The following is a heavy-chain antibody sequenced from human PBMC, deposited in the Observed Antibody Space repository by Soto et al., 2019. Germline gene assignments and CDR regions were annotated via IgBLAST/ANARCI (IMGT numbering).Heavy chain of an antibody. CDR3: VRGDDILSPYNYMDV. CDR1: GFTFDDYA. J-gene: IGHJ6*03. Sequence: PGGSLRLSCAASGFTFDDYAMHWVRQAPGKGLEWVSGISWNSGSIGYADSVKGRFTISRDNAKNSLYLQMNSLRAEDTALYYCVRGDDILSPYNYMDVWGKGTTVTVSS. D-gene: IGHD3-9*01. V-gene: IGHV3-9*01. CDR2: ISWNSGSI.